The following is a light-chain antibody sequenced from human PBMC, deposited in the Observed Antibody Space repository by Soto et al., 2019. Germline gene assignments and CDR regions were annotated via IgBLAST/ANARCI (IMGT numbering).Light chain of an antibody. CDR1: QSVSSSY. CDR2: IAS. CDR3: QQYGSSPAT. V-gene: IGKV3-20*01. Sequence: EIVLTQSPGTLSLSPGEGATLSCRASQSVSSSYLAWYQQKPGQAPRLLIYIASTRAPGIPDSFSGSGSGKHFTLNNSRLERADFAVYYLQQYGSSPATFGQGTKVEIK. J-gene: IGKJ1*01.